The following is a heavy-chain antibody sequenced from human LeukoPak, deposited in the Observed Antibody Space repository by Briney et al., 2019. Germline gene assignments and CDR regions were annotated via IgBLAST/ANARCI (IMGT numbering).Heavy chain of an antibody. V-gene: IGHV3-11*04. CDR1: GFTISDYS. CDR2: ISSGGTTI. J-gene: IGHJ4*02. Sequence: GGSLRLSCAASGFTISDYSMSWIRQAPGKGLEWVSHISSGGTTIYYADSVKGRFTISRDNSKNTLYVQMNSLRADDTAVYYCARASWGYSGYDYDYWGQGTLVTVSS. CDR3: ARASWGYSGYDYDY. D-gene: IGHD5-12*01.